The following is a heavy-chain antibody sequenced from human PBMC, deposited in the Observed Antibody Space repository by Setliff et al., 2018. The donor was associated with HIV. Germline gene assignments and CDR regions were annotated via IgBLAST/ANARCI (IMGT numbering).Heavy chain of an antibody. V-gene: IGHV1-2*06. CDR1: TFLVTGYN. Sequence: ASVKVSCKAHTFLVTGYNIHWVRLAPGHGPEWLGRINPNNGGTDYAQKFQGRVTMSLDTSTNTIYLELKGLTSDDTAVYYCAKPRIFDSFDVWGPGTVVTVSS. D-gene: IGHD2-15*01. J-gene: IGHJ3*01. CDR3: AKPRIFDSFDV. CDR2: INPNNGGT.